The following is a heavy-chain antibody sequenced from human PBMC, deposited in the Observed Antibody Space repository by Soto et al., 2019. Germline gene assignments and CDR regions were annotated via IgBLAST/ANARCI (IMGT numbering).Heavy chain of an antibody. Sequence: QLQLQESGPGLVKPSETLSLTCTVSGGSITSSTSYWGWIRQPPGKGLEWIANIYSDGSTYYNPSLQSRVTISLDRSKKQLSLRLTSVTAADTAEYYCGYQEYRSNGYYFAFWGQGTLVTVPA. V-gene: IGHV4-39*01. CDR1: GGSITSSTSY. CDR2: IYSDGST. CDR3: GYQEYRSNGYYFAF. J-gene: IGHJ4*02. D-gene: IGHD6-6*01.